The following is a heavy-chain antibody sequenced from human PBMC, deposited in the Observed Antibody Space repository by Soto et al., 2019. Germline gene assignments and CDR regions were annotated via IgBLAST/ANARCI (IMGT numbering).Heavy chain of an antibody. CDR3: ARDWAGSLDY. Sequence: GGSLRLSCAASGFTFSSYWMHWVRQAPWKGLVCVSRINSDGSSTSYADSVKGRFTISRDNAKNTLYLQMNSLRAEDTAVYYCARDWAGSLDYWGQGTLVTVSS. CDR2: INSDGSST. D-gene: IGHD3-10*01. CDR1: GFTFSSYW. V-gene: IGHV3-74*01. J-gene: IGHJ4*02.